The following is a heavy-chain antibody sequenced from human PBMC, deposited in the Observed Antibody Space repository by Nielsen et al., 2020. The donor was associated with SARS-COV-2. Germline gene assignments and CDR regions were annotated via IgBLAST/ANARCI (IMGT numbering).Heavy chain of an antibody. CDR3: ARGREYYYGSGSYVFGY. D-gene: IGHD3-10*01. Sequence: ASVKVSCKASGYIFTGYYMHWVRQAPGQGLEWMGRINPNSGGTNYAQKFQGRVTMTRDTSISTAYMELSSLRSEDTAVYYCARGREYYYGSGSYVFGYWGQGTLVTVSS. V-gene: IGHV1-2*06. J-gene: IGHJ4*02. CDR1: GYIFTGYY. CDR2: INPNSGGT.